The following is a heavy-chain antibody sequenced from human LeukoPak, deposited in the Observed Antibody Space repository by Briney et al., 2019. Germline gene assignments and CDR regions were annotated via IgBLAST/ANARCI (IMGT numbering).Heavy chain of an antibody. V-gene: IGHV1-3*01. D-gene: IGHD3-10*01. J-gene: IGHJ4*02. CDR3: ASGDLSGEDYFDY. Sequence: ASVTVSCKASGYTFTSYAMHWVRQAPGQRLEWMGWINAGNGNTKYSQKFQGRVTITRDTSASTAYMELSSLRSEDTAVYYCASGDLSGEDYFDYWGQGTLVTVSS. CDR1: GYTFTSYA. CDR2: INAGNGNT.